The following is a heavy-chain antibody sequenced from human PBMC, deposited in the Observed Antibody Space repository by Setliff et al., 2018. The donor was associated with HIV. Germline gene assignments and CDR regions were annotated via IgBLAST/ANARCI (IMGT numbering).Heavy chain of an antibody. D-gene: IGHD5-12*01. CDR1: GYGFTNHY. Sequence: ASVKVSCKPSGYGFTNHYMHWVRQAPGQGLEWMGVINPTGGSTRNTQKFQGRVAMTRDTSTSTVYMELSSLRSEDTAVYYCASAGAWQRNALDIWGQGTMVTV. J-gene: IGHJ3*02. V-gene: IGHV1-46*01. CDR3: ASAGAWQRNALDI. CDR2: INPTGGST.